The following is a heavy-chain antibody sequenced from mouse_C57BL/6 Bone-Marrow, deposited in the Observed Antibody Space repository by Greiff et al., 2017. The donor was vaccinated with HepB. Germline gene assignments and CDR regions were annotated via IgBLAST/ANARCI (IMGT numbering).Heavy chain of an antibody. CDR1: GYSITSGYD. CDR2: ISYSGST. CDR3: SREEYYGSSYSYFDG. D-gene: IGHD1-1*01. J-gene: IGHJ1*03. Sequence: EVHLVESGPGMVKPSQSLSLTCTVTGYSITSGYDWHWIRHFPGNKLEWMGYISYSGSTNYNPSLKSRISITHDTSKNHFFLKLNSVTTEDTATYDCSREEYYGSSYSYFDGWGTGTTVTVAS. V-gene: IGHV3-1*01.